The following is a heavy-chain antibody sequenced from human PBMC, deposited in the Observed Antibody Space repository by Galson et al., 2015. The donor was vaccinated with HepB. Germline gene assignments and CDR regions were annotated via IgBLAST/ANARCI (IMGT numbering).Heavy chain of an antibody. J-gene: IGHJ4*02. CDR3: ARDSNPPYDSCGYGFDY. D-gene: IGHD3-22*01. CDR2: IYYSGST. Sequence: ETLSLTCTVSGGSVSSGSYYWSWIRQPPGKGLEWIGYIYYSGSTNYNPSLKSRVTISVDTSKNQFSLKLSSVTAADTAVYYCARDSNPPYDSCGYGFDYWGQGTLVTVSS. V-gene: IGHV4-61*01. CDR1: GGSVSSGSYY.